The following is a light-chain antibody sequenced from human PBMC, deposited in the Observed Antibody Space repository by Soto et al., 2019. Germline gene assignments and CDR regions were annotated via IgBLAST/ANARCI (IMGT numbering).Light chain of an antibody. Sequence: QSVLTQPASVSGSPGQSITISCTGTNSDVGYYKYVSWYQQHPGKAPKLMIYEVSNRPSGVSNRFSGSKSGNTASLTISGLQAEGEAYYYCTSYTSSSTYVFGTGTKVT. V-gene: IGLV2-14*01. CDR1: NSDVGYYKY. CDR2: EVS. J-gene: IGLJ1*01. CDR3: TSYTSSSTYV.